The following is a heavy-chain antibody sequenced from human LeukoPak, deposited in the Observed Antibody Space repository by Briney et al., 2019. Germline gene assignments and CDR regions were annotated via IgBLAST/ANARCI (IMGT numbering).Heavy chain of an antibody. Sequence: ASVKVSCKASGYTFTSYYMHWVRQAPGQGLEWMGIINPSGGSTSYAQKFQGRVTMTRDTSTSTAYMELRSLRSDDTAVYYCARVPPYYYDSSGYPARPAGIDYWGQGTLVTVPS. CDR1: GYTFTSYY. J-gene: IGHJ4*02. V-gene: IGHV1-46*01. D-gene: IGHD3-22*01. CDR2: INPSGGST. CDR3: ARVPPYYYDSSGYPARPAGIDY.